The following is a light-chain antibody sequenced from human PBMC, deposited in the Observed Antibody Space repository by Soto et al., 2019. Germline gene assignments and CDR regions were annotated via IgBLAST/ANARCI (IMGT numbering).Light chain of an antibody. J-gene: IGKJ2*01. CDR2: TAS. Sequence: DIQMTQSPSSLSASVGDRVTITCRASQSISRYLNWYQQKPGKAPKLLIYTASSLQSGVPSRLSGSGSGTDFTLSISSLQPEDFATYSCQQSYSNRTFGQGTKLEI. V-gene: IGKV1-39*01. CDR1: QSISRY. CDR3: QQSYSNRT.